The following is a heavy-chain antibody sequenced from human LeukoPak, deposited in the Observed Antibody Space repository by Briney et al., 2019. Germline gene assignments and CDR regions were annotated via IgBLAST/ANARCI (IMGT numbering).Heavy chain of an antibody. D-gene: IGHD6-13*01. J-gene: IGHJ5*02. CDR3: ARLQSSSWPNWFDP. V-gene: IGHV1-69*04. CDR1: GGTFSSYA. Sequence: ASVKVSCKASGGTFSSYAISWVRQAPGQGLEWMGRIIPILGIANYAQKFQGRVTITADKSTSTAYMELSSLRSEDTAVYYCARLQSSSWPNWFDPWGQGTLVTVSS. CDR2: IIPILGIA.